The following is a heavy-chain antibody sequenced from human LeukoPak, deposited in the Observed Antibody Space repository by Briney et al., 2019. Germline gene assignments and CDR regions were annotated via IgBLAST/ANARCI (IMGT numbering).Heavy chain of an antibody. Sequence: GGSLRLACAASGLTFRSYWMSWVRQAPGKGLEWVANIKPDGREKYYVDSVKGRFTISRDNAKNSLSMQMNSLRAEVTAVYYCASGGGATRSGYAFDMWGQGTMVTVSS. J-gene: IGHJ3*02. CDR1: GLTFRSYW. V-gene: IGHV3-7*01. D-gene: IGHD1-26*01. CDR2: IKPDGREK. CDR3: ASGGGATRSGYAFDM.